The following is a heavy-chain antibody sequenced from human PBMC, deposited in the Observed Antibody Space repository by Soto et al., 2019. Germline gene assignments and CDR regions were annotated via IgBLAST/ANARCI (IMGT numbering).Heavy chain of an antibody. D-gene: IGHD3-22*01. Sequence: QVHLVESGGGVVQPGRSLRLSCAASGFSLGYYGMHWVRQAPGKGLEWVAVIWYDGSRKHYADSVKGRFTVSRDNSKNTMYLHMDSLRAEDTAVYYCARDGDEDHYDTSGYFDHLGQGTLVTVSS. V-gene: IGHV3-33*01. CDR2: IWYDGSRK. CDR1: GFSLGYYG. CDR3: ARDGDEDHYDTSGYFDH. J-gene: IGHJ5*02.